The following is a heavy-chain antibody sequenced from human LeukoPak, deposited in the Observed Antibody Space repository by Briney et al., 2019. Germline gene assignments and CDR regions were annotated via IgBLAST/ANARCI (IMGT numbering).Heavy chain of an antibody. D-gene: IGHD3-10*01. CDR3: ARETIVRGVDY. CDR1: GGSISCGDYY. J-gene: IGHJ4*02. Sequence: PSQTLSLTCTVSGGSISCGDYYWSWIRQPPEKGLEWIGYIYYSGSTYYNPSLKSRVTISVDTSKNQFSLKLSSVTAADTAVYYCARETIVRGVDYWGQGTLVTVSS. CDR2: IYYSGST. V-gene: IGHV4-30-4*08.